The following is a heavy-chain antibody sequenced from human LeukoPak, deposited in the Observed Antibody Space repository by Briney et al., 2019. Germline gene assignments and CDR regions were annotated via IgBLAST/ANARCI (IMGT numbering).Heavy chain of an antibody. J-gene: IGHJ4*02. Sequence: PGGSLRLSCAASGFTFSSYAMSGVRQAPGKGLEWVSAISGSGGSTYYADSVKGRFTISRDNSKNTLYLQMNSLRAEDTAVYYCAKDLGGQRWRGFDYWGQGTLVTVSS. CDR2: ISGSGGST. D-gene: IGHD5-24*01. V-gene: IGHV3-23*01. CDR1: GFTFSSYA. CDR3: AKDLGGQRWRGFDY.